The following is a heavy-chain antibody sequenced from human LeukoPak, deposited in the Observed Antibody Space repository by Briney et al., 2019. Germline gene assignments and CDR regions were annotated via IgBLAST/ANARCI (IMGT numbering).Heavy chain of an antibody. Sequence: SETLSLTCTVSGGSISSYYWSWIRQPPGKGLEWIGYIYYSGSTNYNPSLKSRVTISVDTSKNQFSLKLSSVTAADTAVYYCASFGGYSYPYYFDYWGQGTLVTVSS. CDR1: GGSISSYY. D-gene: IGHD5-18*01. V-gene: IGHV4-59*08. CDR3: ASFGGYSYPYYFDY. J-gene: IGHJ4*02. CDR2: IYYSGST.